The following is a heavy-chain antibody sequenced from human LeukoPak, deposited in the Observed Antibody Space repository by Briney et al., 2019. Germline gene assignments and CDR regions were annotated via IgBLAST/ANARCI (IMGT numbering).Heavy chain of an antibody. Sequence: ASVKVSCKVSGYTLTELSMHWVRQAPGKGLEWMGGFDPEDGETIYARKFQGRVTMTEDASTDTAYMELRSLRSDDTAVYYCARVGRGAGTVYGFDYWGQGTLVTVSS. D-gene: IGHD6-13*01. J-gene: IGHJ4*02. V-gene: IGHV1-24*01. CDR1: GYTLTELS. CDR3: ARVGRGAGTVYGFDY. CDR2: FDPEDGET.